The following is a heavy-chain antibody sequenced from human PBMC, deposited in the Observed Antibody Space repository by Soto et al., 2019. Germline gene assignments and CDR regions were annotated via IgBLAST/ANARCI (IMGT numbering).Heavy chain of an antibody. CDR1: GFTLSSYG. CDR2: ISYDGSNK. V-gene: IGHV3-30*18. J-gene: IGHJ4*02. Sequence: GGSMRLSCAAYGFTLSSYGMHWVRQAPGKGLEWVAVISYDGSNKYYADSVKGRFTISRDNSKNTLYLQMNSLGAEDTAVYYCAKVNTDYGGVGSSGWSPFDYWGQGTLVTVSS. D-gene: IGHD6-19*01. CDR3: AKVNTDYGGVGSSGWSPFDY.